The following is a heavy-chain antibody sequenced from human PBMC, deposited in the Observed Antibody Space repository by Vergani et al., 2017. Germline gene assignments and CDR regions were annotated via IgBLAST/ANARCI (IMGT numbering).Heavy chain of an antibody. CDR3: AKDFAHFLTGLSPFGYFDY. CDR1: GFTFSSYS. J-gene: IGHJ4*02. D-gene: IGHD3/OR15-3a*01. V-gene: IGHV3-21*01. CDR2: ISSSSSYI. Sequence: EVQLVESGGGLVKPGGSLRLSCAASGFTFSSYSMNWVRQAPGKGLEWVSSISSSSSYIYYADSVKGRFSISRDNAKNSLYLQMNSLRAEDTAVYYCAKDFAHFLTGLSPFGYFDYWGQGILVTVSS.